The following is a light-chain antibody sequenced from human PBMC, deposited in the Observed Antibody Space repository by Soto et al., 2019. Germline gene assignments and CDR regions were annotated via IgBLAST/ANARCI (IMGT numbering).Light chain of an antibody. Sequence: EIVVTQSPATLSGSPGERVTLSCRASQFVSSSLAWYQQRPGQAPRLLIYGASSRATGIPDRFSGSGAGTDFTLTISRLEPEDFAVYYCQQYGSSTETFGQGTKVDIK. CDR2: GAS. CDR3: QQYGSSTET. V-gene: IGKV3-20*01. J-gene: IGKJ1*01. CDR1: QFVSSS.